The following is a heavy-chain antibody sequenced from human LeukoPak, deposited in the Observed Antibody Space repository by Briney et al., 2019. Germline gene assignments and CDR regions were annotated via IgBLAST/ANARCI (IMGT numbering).Heavy chain of an antibody. CDR2: IYYSGTT. Sequence: SETLSLACTVSGDSISGYYWSWIRQPPGKGLEWIGNIYYSGTTNYNPSLKSRVTISVDTSKNQFSLKLSSVTAADTAIYYCARGGSYHGYWGQGTLVTVSS. J-gene: IGHJ4*02. D-gene: IGHD1-26*01. CDR1: GDSISGYY. V-gene: IGHV4-59*01. CDR3: ARGGSYHGY.